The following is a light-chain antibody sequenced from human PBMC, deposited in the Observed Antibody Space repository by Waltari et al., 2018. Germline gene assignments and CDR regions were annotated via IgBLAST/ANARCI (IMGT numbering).Light chain of an antibody. CDR2: WAA. CDR1: QSVLHSSNNKNY. V-gene: IGKV4-1*01. Sequence: DIVMTQSPDSLAVSLGERATIHCKSSQSVLHSSNNKNYLGWFQQKLGPPPKLLIYWAAIRECGGPYRVVGRGSGTDFTLTITNVQAEDVAVYYCQHESTIPRTFGQGTKVEIK. J-gene: IGKJ2*01. CDR3: QHESTIPRT.